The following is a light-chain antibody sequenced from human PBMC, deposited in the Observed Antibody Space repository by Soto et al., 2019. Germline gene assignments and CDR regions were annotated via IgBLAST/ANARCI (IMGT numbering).Light chain of an antibody. CDR2: GNS. V-gene: IGLV1-40*01. Sequence: QSALTQPPSVSGAPGQRVTISCTGSSSNIGAGYDVHWYQQLPGTAPKLLIYGNSNRPSGVPDRFSGSKSGTSASPAITGLQAEDEADYYCQSYDSSLSGSEVFGTGTKLTVL. J-gene: IGLJ1*01. CDR3: QSYDSSLSGSEV. CDR1: SSNIGAGYD.